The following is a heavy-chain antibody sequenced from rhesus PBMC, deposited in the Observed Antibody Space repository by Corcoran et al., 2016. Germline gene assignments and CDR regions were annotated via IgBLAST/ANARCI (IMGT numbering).Heavy chain of an antibody. CDR3: ARVSGSWNDEYFEF. Sequence: QVQLQESGPGLVKPSETLSLTCAVSGYSISSNYWSWIRQPPGKGLEWIGYIYGSSGSTYYNPSLKRRVTISTDTSKNQFSLKLSSVTAADTAVYYCARVSGSWNDEYFEFWGQGALVTVSS. J-gene: IGHJ1*01. V-gene: IGHV4-147*01. CDR2: IYGSSGST. CDR1: GYSISSNY. D-gene: IGHD6-25*01.